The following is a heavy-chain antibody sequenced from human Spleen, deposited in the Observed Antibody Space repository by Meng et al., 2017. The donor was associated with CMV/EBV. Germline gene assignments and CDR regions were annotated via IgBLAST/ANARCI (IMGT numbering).Heavy chain of an antibody. V-gene: IGHV1-69*10. CDR2: IIPILGIA. CDR3: ARGRLNIVVVPAATPPPYDYYGMDV. J-gene: IGHJ6*02. D-gene: IGHD2-2*01. CDR1: GYIFTRYY. Sequence: SVKVSCKASGYIFTRYYMHWVRQAPGQGLEWMGGIIPILGIANYAQKFQGRVTITTDESTSTAYMELSSLRSEDTAVYYCARGRLNIVVVPAATPPPYDYYGMDVWGQGTTVTVSS.